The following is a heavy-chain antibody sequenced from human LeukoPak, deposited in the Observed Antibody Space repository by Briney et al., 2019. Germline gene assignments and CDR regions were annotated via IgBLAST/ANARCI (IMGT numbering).Heavy chain of an antibody. V-gene: IGHV3-30*02. CDR2: IRYDGSNK. CDR3: ARTRDYGDERRFDP. Sequence: PGGSLRLSCAASGITFSSYGMHWVRQAPGKGLEWVAFIRYDGSNKYYADSVKGRFTISRDNSKNTLYLQMNSLRAGDTAVYYCARTRDYGDERRFDPWGQGTLVTVSS. J-gene: IGHJ5*02. D-gene: IGHD4-17*01. CDR1: GITFSSYG.